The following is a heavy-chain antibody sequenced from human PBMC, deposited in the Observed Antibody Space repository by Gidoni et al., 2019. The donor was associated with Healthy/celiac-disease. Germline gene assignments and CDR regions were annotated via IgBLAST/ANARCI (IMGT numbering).Heavy chain of an antibody. Sequence: QVQLVESGGGVVQPGRSLRLSCAASGFTFSSDAMHWVRQAPGKGLEWVAVISYDGSNKYYAASVKGRFTISRDNSKNTLYLQMNSLRAEDTAVYYCARGEHSSSWLGAPPNLDYWGQGTLVTVSS. J-gene: IGHJ4*02. CDR2: ISYDGSNK. CDR1: GFTFSSDA. D-gene: IGHD6-13*01. CDR3: ARGEHSSSWLGAPPNLDY. V-gene: IGHV3-30-3*01.